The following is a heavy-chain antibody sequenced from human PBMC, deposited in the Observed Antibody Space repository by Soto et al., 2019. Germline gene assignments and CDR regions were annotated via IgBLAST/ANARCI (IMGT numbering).Heavy chain of an antibody. CDR2: IYYSGST. J-gene: IGHJ6*02. D-gene: IGHD3-10*01. V-gene: IGHV4-59*08. CDR3: ARHLVGGSGTGGMDV. CDR1: GGSISSYY. Sequence: QVQLQESGPGLVKPSETLSLTCTVSGGSISSYYWSWIRQPPGKGLEWIGYIYYSGSTNYNPSLKSRVTISVDTSKTQFSLKLSSVTAADTAVYYCARHLVGGSGTGGMDVWGQGTTVTVSS.